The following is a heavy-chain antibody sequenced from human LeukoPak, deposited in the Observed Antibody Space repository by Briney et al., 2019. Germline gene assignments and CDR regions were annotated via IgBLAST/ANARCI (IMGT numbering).Heavy chain of an antibody. CDR3: ARHYGP. D-gene: IGHD3-16*01. CDR1: GGSISSGNW. V-gene: IGHV4-4*02. J-gene: IGHJ4*02. CDR2: INRSGST. Sequence: PSETLSLTCAVSGGSISSGNWCSWVRQPPGKGLVWIGEINRSGSTTYNPSLKSRVTISVDTSKNQFSLKLNSVTATDTAVYYCARHYGPWGQGTLVTVSS.